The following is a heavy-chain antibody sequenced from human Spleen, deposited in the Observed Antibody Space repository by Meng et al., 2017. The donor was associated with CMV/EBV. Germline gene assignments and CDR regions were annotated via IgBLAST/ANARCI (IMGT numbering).Heavy chain of an antibody. CDR2: IKQDGSEK. V-gene: IGHV3-7*01. Sequence: GESLKISCAASGFTFSRYWMSWVRQAPGKGLEWVANIKQDGSEKYYVDSVKGRFTISRDNAKNSLYLQMNSLRAEDTAVYYCAREGQQLIYYYGMDVWGQGTTVTVSS. CDR3: AREGQQLIYYYGMDV. CDR1: GFTFSRYW. J-gene: IGHJ6*02. D-gene: IGHD6-13*01.